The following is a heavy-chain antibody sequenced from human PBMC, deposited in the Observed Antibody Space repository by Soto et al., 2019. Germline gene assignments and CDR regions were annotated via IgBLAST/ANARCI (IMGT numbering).Heavy chain of an antibody. CDR2: IYYNGNT. D-gene: IGHD1-1*01. Sequence: QLQLQESGPGLVKPSETLLLTCTVSGGSISSSPYYRAWIRQPPGKGLQWIGNIYYNGNTFYNPSLRALVTISMVWHKSQFSLGLRSVTASDTALYSCARHGPLANSCEQLNRGGQGTRVTVSS. CDR3: ARHGPLANSCEQLNR. CDR1: GGSISSSPYY. J-gene: IGHJ4*02. V-gene: IGHV4-39*01.